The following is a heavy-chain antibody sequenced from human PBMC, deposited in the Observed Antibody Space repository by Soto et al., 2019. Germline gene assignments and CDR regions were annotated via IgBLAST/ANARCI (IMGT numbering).Heavy chain of an antibody. J-gene: IGHJ6*02. Sequence: PGGSLRLSCAASGFTVSSKYMSWVRQAPGKGLEWVSVIYSDDSTYYADYVKGRFTISRDNSKNTLYHQMNNLRAEDTAVYYCARSGVPAAVYYYGMDVWGQGTTVTVSS. D-gene: IGHD2-2*01. V-gene: IGHV3-66*01. CDR2: IYSDDST. CDR1: GFTVSSKY. CDR3: ARSGVPAAVYYYGMDV.